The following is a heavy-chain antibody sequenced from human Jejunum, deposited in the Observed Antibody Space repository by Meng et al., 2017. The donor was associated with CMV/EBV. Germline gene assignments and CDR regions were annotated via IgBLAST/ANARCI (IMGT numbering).Heavy chain of an antibody. CDR3: VHKEDTPTALAH. J-gene: IGHJ4*02. D-gene: IGHD4-17*01. CDR1: GGSITSRIYY. Sequence: VSGGSITSRIYYWGWIRQPPGKGLEWVGSIYYAGNTYYNPSLESRVTISVDTSKNQLSLKVTSATAADTAVYYCVHKEDTPTALAHWGQGTLVTVSS. CDR2: IYYAGNT. V-gene: IGHV4-39*07.